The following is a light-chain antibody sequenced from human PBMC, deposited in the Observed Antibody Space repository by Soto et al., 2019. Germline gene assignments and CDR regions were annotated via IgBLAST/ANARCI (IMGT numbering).Light chain of an antibody. CDR2: GAS. CDR3: QQYGTSPQT. CDR1: QNIRTK. Sequence: EIVMTQSPATLSVSPGEGATLSCGASQNIRTKLAWYQQKPGQAPRLLIYGASSRATGIPDRFSGSGSGTEFTLTISRLEPEDFAVYYCQQYGTSPQTFGQGTKVDIK. J-gene: IGKJ1*01. V-gene: IGKV3-20*01.